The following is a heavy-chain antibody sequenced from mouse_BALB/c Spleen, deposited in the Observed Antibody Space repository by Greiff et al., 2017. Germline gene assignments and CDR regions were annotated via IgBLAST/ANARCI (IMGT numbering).Heavy chain of an antibody. Sequence: EVKLVESGGDLVKPGGSLKLSCAASGFTFSSYGMSWVRQTPDKRLEWVATISSGGSYTYYPDSVKGRFTISRDNAKNTLYLQMSSLRSEDTAMYYCARHLNGSSYAWFAYWGQGTLVTVSA. CDR3: ARHLNGSSYAWFAY. V-gene: IGHV5-6*01. CDR2: ISSGGSYT. J-gene: IGHJ3*01. D-gene: IGHD1-1*01. CDR1: GFTFSSYG.